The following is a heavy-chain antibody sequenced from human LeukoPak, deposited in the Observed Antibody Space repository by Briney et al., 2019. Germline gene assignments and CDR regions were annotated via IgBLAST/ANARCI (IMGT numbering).Heavy chain of an antibody. CDR2: ITVYNGNT. CDR3: ARDHSSSGQLFDY. D-gene: IGHD6-13*01. J-gene: IGHJ4*02. Sequence: ASVKVSCKASGYTFTSHAISWVRQAPGQGPEWIGWITVYNGNTIYAQKLQGRVTMTTDTSTSTAYMELRSLTSDDTAVYYCARDHSSSGQLFDYWGQGTPVTVSS. V-gene: IGHV1-18*01. CDR1: GYTFTSHA.